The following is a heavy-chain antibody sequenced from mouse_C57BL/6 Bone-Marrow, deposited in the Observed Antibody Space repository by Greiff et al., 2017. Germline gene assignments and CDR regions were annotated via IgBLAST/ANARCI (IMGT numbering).Heavy chain of an antibody. CDR3: ARDTGYYAMDY. CDR1: GFTFSSYA. Sequence: EVQLVESGGGLVKPGGSLKLSCAASGFTFSSYAMSWVRQTPEKRLEWVATISDGGSYTYYPDNVKGRFTISRDTAKNNLYLQMSHLKSEDTAMYYCARDTGYYAMDYWGQGTSVTVSS. CDR2: ISDGGSYT. V-gene: IGHV5-4*01. J-gene: IGHJ4*01.